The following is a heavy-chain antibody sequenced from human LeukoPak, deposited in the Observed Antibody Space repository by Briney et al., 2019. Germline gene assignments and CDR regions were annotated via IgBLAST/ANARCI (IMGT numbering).Heavy chain of an antibody. CDR2: INPNSGGT. CDR3: ARGSRNYYDSSGYWPFDY. V-gene: IGHV1-2*02. J-gene: IGHJ4*02. Sequence: ASVKVSCKASGYTFTGYYMHWVRQAPGQGLEWMGWINPNSGGTNYAQKFQGRVTMTRGTSISTAYMELSRLRSDDTAVYYCARGSRNYYDSSGYWPFDYWGQGTLVTVSS. CDR1: GYTFTGYY. D-gene: IGHD3-22*01.